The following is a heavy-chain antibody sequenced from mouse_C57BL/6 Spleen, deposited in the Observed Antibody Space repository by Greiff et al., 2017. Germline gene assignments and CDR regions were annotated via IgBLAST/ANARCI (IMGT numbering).Heavy chain of an antibody. J-gene: IGHJ2*01. CDR2: INPSNGGT. CDR3: ARCYYGRGFDY. D-gene: IGHD1-1*01. Sequence: QVQLQQPGTELVKPGASVKLSCTASGYTFTSYWMHWVKQRPGQGLEWIGNINPSNGGTNYNEKFKSKATLTVDKSSSTAYMQLSSLTSEDPAVYDCARCYYGRGFDYWGQGTTLTVAS. CDR1: GYTFTSYW. V-gene: IGHV1-53*01.